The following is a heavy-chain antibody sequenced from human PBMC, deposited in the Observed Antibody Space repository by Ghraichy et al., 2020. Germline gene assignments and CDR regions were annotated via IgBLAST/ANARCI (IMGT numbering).Heavy chain of an antibody. J-gene: IGHJ6*03. CDR2: INHSGST. Sequence: SETLSLTCAVYGGSFSGYYWSWIRQPPGKGLEWIGEINHSGSTNYNPSLKSRVTISVDTSKNQFSLKLSSVTAADTAVYYCARGLRGSIVKVSYYMDVWGKGTTVSVSS. D-gene: IGHD1-26*01. V-gene: IGHV4-34*01. CDR3: ARGLRGSIVKVSYYMDV. CDR1: GGSFSGYY.